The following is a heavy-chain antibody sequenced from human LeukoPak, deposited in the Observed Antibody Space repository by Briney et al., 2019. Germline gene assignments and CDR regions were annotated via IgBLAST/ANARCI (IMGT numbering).Heavy chain of an antibody. Sequence: SETLSLTCVVYGGFFSGYYWSWLRQPPGKGLEWIGEINHSGSSNYNPSLKSRVTLSVDTSRSQISLKLSSMTAADTAVYYCARGPHCSGGSCYSPAFDYWGRGTLVTVSS. CDR1: GGFFSGYY. V-gene: IGHV4-34*01. CDR2: INHSGSS. J-gene: IGHJ4*02. CDR3: ARGPHCSGGSCYSPAFDY. D-gene: IGHD2-15*01.